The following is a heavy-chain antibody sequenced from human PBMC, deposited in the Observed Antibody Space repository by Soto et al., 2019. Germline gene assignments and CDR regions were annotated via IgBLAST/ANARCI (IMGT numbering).Heavy chain of an antibody. CDR1: GFTFSSSW. Sequence: EVQLVESGGGLVQPGGSLRLSCAASGFTFSSSWMHWVRQGPGKGLVWVSRINSGATTTNYADSVKGRFTISRDNDKNTLYLQRDSLTCEETAVYYCARGPSGWFGYDYWGQGTLVTVSS. CDR2: INSGATTT. CDR3: ARGPSGWFGYDY. J-gene: IGHJ4*02. V-gene: IGHV3-74*01. D-gene: IGHD6-19*01.